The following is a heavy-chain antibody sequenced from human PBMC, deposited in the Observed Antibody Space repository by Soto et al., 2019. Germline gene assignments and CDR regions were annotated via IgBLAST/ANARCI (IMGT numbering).Heavy chain of an antibody. V-gene: IGHV1-69*13. CDR3: ARSRYYYHSDDYLDF. CDR1: RDTFSSYS. Sequence: SVKVSCKASRDTFSSYSITWVRQAPGQGLEWMGGIIPILGSTKYAQKFQGRVTMTADESTSTAYMELSSLRAEDTAVYYCARSRYYYHSDDYLDFWGPGTLVTVS. J-gene: IGHJ4*02. D-gene: IGHD3-22*01. CDR2: IIPILGST.